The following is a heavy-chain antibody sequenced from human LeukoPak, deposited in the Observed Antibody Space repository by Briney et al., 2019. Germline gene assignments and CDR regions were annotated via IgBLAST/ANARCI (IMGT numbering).Heavy chain of an antibody. D-gene: IGHD3-10*01. CDR2: IYTSGST. Sequence: SETLSLTCTVSGGSISSYYWSSIRQPPGKGLEWIGYIYTSGSTNYNPSLKSRVTISVDTSKNQFSLKLSSVTAADTAVYYCARGSLTSYYFDYWGQGTLVTVSS. CDR3: ARGSLTSYYFDY. V-gene: IGHV4-4*09. CDR1: GGSISSYY. J-gene: IGHJ4*02.